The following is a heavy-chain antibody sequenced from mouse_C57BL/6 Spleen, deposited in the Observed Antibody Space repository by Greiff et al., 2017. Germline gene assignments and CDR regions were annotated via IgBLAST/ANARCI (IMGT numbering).Heavy chain of an antibody. CDR3: TRKEKGLRAWFAY. CDR2: IDPETGGT. J-gene: IGHJ3*01. V-gene: IGHV1-15*01. D-gene: IGHD2-4*01. CDR1: GYTFTDYE. Sequence: QVQLQQSGAELVRPGASVTLSCKASGYTFTDYEMHWVKQTPVHGLEWIGAIDPETGGTAYNQKFKGKAILTADKSSSTAYMELRSLTSEDSAVYYCTRKEKGLRAWFAYWGQGTLVTVSA.